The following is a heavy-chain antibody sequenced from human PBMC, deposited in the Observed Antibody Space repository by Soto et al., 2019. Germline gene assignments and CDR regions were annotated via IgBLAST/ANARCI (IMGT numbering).Heavy chain of an antibody. CDR1: GGTFSSYA. J-gene: IGHJ3*02. V-gene: IGHV1-69*01. D-gene: IGHD3-22*01. Sequence: QVQLVQSGAEVKKPGSSVKVSCKASGGTFSSYAISWVRQAPGQGLEWMGGIIPIFGTANYAQKFQGRVTITADESTSTAYMELSSLRSEDTAVYYCARDLRPSMIVLATDAFDIWGQGTMVTVSS. CDR3: ARDLRPSMIVLATDAFDI. CDR2: IIPIFGTA.